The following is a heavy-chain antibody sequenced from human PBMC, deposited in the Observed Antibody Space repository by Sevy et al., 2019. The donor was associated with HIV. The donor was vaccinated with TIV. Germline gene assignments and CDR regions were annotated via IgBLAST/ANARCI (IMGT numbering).Heavy chain of an antibody. CDR2: IYSGGST. J-gene: IGHJ4*02. CDR1: GFTVSSNY. Sequence: GGSLRLSCAASGFTVSSNYMSWVRQAPGKGLEWVSVIYSGGSTYYADSVKGRFTISRANSKNTLYLQMNSLRAEDTAVYYCARASPSYYFDYWGQGTLVTVSS. CDR3: ARASPSYYFDY. V-gene: IGHV3-53*01. D-gene: IGHD2-2*01.